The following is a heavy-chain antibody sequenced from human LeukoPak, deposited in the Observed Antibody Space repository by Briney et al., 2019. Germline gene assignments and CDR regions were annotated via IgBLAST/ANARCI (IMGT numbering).Heavy chain of an antibody. D-gene: IGHD5-12*01. Sequence: ASVKVSCKASGYTFTGYYMHWVRQAPGQGLEWMGWINPDNGGTNYAQKFQGRVTMTRDMSISTAYMELSRLRSDDTAVYDCARDPSNSGYDYLYYFDYWGQGTLVTVSS. J-gene: IGHJ4*02. V-gene: IGHV1-2*02. CDR3: ARDPSNSGYDYLYYFDY. CDR2: INPDNGGT. CDR1: GYTFTGYY.